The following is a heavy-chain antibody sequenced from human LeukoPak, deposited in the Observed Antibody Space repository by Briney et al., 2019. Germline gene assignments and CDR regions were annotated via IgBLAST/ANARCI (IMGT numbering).Heavy chain of an antibody. CDR1: GFTFSSFW. CDR2: ISSSGSTI. J-gene: IGHJ4*02. D-gene: IGHD2-21*02. Sequence: GGSLRLSCAASGFTFSSFWMTWVRQAPGKGLEWVSYISSSGSTIYYADSVKGRFTISRDNAKNSLYLQMNSLRAEDTAVYYCASSDCGGDCSFDYWGQGTLVTVSS. CDR3: ASSDCGGDCSFDY. V-gene: IGHV3-48*04.